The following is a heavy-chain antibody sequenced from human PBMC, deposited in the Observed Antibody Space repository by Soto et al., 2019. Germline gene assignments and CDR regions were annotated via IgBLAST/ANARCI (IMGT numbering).Heavy chain of an antibody. CDR2: IYHSGST. D-gene: IGHD3-9*01. J-gene: IGHJ4*02. Sequence: QLQLQESGSGLVKPSQTLSLTCAVSGGSISSGGYSWSCIRQPPGKGLEWIGYIYHSGSTYYNPSLKSRVTISVDSSKNQYSLKLSSVTAADTAVYYCASSSHYDILTGYDYWGQGTLVTVSS. CDR3: ASSSHYDILTGYDY. CDR1: GGSISSGGYS. V-gene: IGHV4-30-2*01.